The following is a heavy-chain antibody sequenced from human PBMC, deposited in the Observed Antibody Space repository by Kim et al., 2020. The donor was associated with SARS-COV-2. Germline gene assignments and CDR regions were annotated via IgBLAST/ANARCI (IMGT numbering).Heavy chain of an antibody. D-gene: IGHD1-1*01. CDR1: GHTFTNYG. CDR2: VSNYNDGP. V-gene: IGHV1-18*01. J-gene: IGHJ4*02. CDR3: ARDQGTKELDSFDS. Sequence: ASVKVSCKASGHTFTNYGISWVRQAPGQGLEWMGWVSNYNDGPNYAQKFQGRVTMIMDTSTDTAYMELRSLRSDDTAMYYFARDQGTKELDSFDSWGQGTLVIVSS.